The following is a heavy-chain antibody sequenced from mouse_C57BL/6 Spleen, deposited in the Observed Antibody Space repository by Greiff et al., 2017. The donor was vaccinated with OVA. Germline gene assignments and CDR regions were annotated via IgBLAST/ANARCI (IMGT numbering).Heavy chain of an antibody. V-gene: IGHV5-9-1*02. J-gene: IGHJ2*01. CDR3: TRVPLDGYYFDY. CDR1: GFTFSSYA. Sequence: EVKVVESGEGLVKPGGSLKLSCAASGFTFSSYAMSWVRQTPEKRLEWVAYISSGGDYIYYADTVKGRFTISRDNARNTLYLQMSSLKSEDTAMYYCTRVPLDGYYFDYWGQGTTLTVSS. CDR2: ISSGGDYI.